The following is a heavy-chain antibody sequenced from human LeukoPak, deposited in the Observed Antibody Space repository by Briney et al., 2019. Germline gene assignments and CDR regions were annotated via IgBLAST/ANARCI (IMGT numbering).Heavy chain of an antibody. V-gene: IGHV3-30*18. Sequence: GGSLRLSCAASGFTFSSYGMHWVRQAPGKGLEWVAVISYDGSNKYYADSVKGRFTVSRDNSKNTLYLQMNGLRAEDTAVYYCAKDQIVFGAAAGNYFDYWGQGTLVTVSS. CDR3: AKDQIVFGAAAGNYFDY. CDR2: ISYDGSNK. D-gene: IGHD6-13*01. J-gene: IGHJ4*02. CDR1: GFTFSSYG.